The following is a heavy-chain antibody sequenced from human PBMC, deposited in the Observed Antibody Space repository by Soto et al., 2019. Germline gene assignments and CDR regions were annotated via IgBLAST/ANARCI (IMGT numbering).Heavy chain of an antibody. J-gene: IGHJ3*02. V-gene: IGHV4-59*01. CDR2: IYHSGTA. Sequence: QVQLRESGPGLVKPSETLSLTCTVSGGSMNYYYWSWIRQQPGKGLEWICYIYHSGTAEYTPSLKSRFTLSVDTSKSQFSPRMSSVTTADTAVYYCARDRAIISAPTKEYVFEIWGQGTTVTVSS. D-gene: IGHD5-12*01. CDR3: ARDRAIISAPTKEYVFEI. CDR1: GGSMNYYY.